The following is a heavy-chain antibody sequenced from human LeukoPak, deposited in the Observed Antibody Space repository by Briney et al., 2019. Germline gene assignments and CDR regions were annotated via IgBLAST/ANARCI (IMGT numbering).Heavy chain of an antibody. Sequence: PGGTLRLSCAASGFTFSTYGMTWVRQAPGKGLEWVAAISGNGGSAYYADSVKGHFTISRDNSKNTLYLQMNSLRAEDTAVYYCAKDRFDSAVFDYWGQGTLVTVSS. CDR1: GFTFSTYG. CDR3: AKDRFDSAVFDY. CDR2: ISGNGGSA. J-gene: IGHJ4*02. D-gene: IGHD3-9*01. V-gene: IGHV3-23*01.